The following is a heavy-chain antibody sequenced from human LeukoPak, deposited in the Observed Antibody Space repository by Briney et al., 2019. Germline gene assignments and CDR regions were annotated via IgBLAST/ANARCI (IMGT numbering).Heavy chain of an antibody. V-gene: IGHV3-11*01. CDR2: ISSSGSTI. J-gene: IGHJ4*02. CDR3: ARVYGQLTGGVDY. D-gene: IGHD7-27*01. CDR1: GFTFSEYY. Sequence: GRSLRLSCAASGFTFSEYYMSWIRQAPGKGLEWVSYISSSGSTIYYADSVKGRFTISRDNANNSLYLQMNSLRAEYTAVYYCARVYGQLTGGVDYWGQGTLVTVSS.